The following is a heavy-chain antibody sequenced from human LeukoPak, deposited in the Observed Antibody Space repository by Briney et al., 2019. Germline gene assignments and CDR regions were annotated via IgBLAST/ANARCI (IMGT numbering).Heavy chain of an antibody. CDR1: GGSISSGDYY. CDR2: IYYSGST. J-gene: IGHJ4*02. D-gene: IGHD3-10*01. CDR3: ARFGELLSAFDY. V-gene: IGHV4-30-4*01. Sequence: SETLSLTCTVSGGSISSGDYYWSWIRQPPGKGLEWIGYIYYSGSTYYNPSLKSRVTISVDTSKNQFSLKLGSVTAADTAVYYCARFGELLSAFDYWGQGTLVTVSS.